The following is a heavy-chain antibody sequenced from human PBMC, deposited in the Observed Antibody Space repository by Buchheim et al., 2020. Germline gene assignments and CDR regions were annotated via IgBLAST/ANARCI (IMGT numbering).Heavy chain of an antibody. J-gene: IGHJ6*02. CDR1: GFTFSSYG. CDR2: ISYDGSNK. CDR3: AKDLGTFSYSSSWAALTGGYYYYGMDV. D-gene: IGHD6-13*01. Sequence: QVQLVESGGGVVQPGRSLRLSCAASGFTFSSYGMHWVRQAPGKGLEWVAVISYDGSNKYYADSVKGRFTISRDNSKNTLYLQMNSLRAEDTAVYYCAKDLGTFSYSSSWAALTGGYYYYGMDVWGQGTT. V-gene: IGHV3-30*18.